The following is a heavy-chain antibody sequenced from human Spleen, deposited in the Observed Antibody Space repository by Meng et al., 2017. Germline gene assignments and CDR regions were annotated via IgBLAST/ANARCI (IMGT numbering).Heavy chain of an antibody. Sequence: QVQLVQSGAEVKTPGAPVKVSCKASGYTFTNYYIHWVRQAPGQGLEWMGMINPSGGSTSYVQEFQGRVTMTRDTSTTTVYMEVRSLRSEDTAVYYCARNSGSGLDYWGQGTLVTVSS. V-gene: IGHV1-46*01. CDR3: ARNSGSGLDY. D-gene: IGHD1-26*01. J-gene: IGHJ4*02. CDR1: GYTFTNYY. CDR2: INPSGGST.